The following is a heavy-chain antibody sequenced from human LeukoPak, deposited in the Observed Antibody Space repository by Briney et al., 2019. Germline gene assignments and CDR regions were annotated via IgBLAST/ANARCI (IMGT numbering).Heavy chain of an antibody. CDR3: AREGTAMVSFDY. CDR2: ISSGGNTI. D-gene: IGHD5-18*01. J-gene: IGHJ4*02. CDR1: GFTFSDYS. Sequence: GGSLRLSCAASGFTFSDYSMNWVRQAPGKGLEWVSYISSGGNTIYYADSVKGRFTISRDNAKNSLYLQMNSLRAEDTAVYYCAREGTAMVSFDYWGQGTLVTVSS. V-gene: IGHV3-48*04.